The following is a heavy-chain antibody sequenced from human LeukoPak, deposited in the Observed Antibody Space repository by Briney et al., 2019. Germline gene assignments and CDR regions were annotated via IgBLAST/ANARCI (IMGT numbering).Heavy chain of an antibody. V-gene: IGHV3-48*04. CDR2: ISSTGGTT. CDR1: GITFSSYG. CDR3: ARGHWLDSFDY. D-gene: IGHD6-19*01. Sequence: GGSLRLSCAASGITFSSYGMSWVRQAPGKWLEWVSSISSTGGTTYYADSVKDRFTISRDNANNSLYLQMNSLRAKDTAVYYCARGHWLDSFDYWGQGTLVTVSS. J-gene: IGHJ4*02.